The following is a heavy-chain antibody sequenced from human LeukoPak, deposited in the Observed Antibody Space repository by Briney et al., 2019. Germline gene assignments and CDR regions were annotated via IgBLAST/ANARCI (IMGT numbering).Heavy chain of an antibody. CDR1: GFTFSSYA. Sequence: GGSLRLSCAASGFTFSSYAMHWVRQAPGKGLEYVSAISCDGVTTNYANSVKGRFTISRNNSKNTLYLQVGSLRVEDMAVYYCARGNLFDFDYWGQGNLVTVSS. CDR3: ARGNLFDFDY. D-gene: IGHD3-10*02. J-gene: IGHJ4*02. V-gene: IGHV3-64*01. CDR2: ISCDGVTT.